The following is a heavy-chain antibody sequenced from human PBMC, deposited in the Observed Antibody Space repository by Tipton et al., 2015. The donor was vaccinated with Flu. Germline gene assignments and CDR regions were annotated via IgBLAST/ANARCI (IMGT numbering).Heavy chain of an antibody. CDR2: ISYGGDTD. CDR1: QFTFSNYA. Sequence: SLRLSCAASQFTFSNYAMHWVRQAPGKGLEWLAVISYGGDTDFYADSVKGRFIISRDNSKNILSLQMNNLRPEETAVYYCAKGGGGNCSGGRCSNYYYYGMDVWGQGTTVTVSS. V-gene: IGHV3-30*17. D-gene: IGHD2-15*01. CDR3: AKGGGGNCSGGRCSNYYYYGMDV. J-gene: IGHJ6*02.